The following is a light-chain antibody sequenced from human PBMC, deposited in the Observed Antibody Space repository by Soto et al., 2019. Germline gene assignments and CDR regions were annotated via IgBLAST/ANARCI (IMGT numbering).Light chain of an antibody. CDR2: DAS. Sequence: DIQMTQSPSTLSASVGDRVTITCRASQSISNWLAWYQQKPGKAPKLLIYDASNLESGAPSRFSGSGSGTEFTLTISSLQPDDFATYYCQQYNSYTFDQGTKLEIK. CDR3: QQYNSYT. J-gene: IGKJ2*01. CDR1: QSISNW. V-gene: IGKV1-5*01.